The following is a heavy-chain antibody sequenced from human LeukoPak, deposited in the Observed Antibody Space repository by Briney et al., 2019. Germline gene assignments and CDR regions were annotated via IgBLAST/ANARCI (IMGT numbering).Heavy chain of an antibody. J-gene: IGHJ4*02. CDR1: GFTFSSYS. V-gene: IGHV3-21*01. D-gene: IGHD6-13*01. Sequence: PGGSLRLSCAASGFTFSSYSMNWVRQAPGKGLEWVSSISSSSSYIYYADSVKGRFTISRDNAKNSLYLQMNSLRAEDTAVYYCVKAVGSSSWNFDYWGQGTLVTVSS. CDR2: ISSSSSYI. CDR3: VKAVGSSSWNFDY.